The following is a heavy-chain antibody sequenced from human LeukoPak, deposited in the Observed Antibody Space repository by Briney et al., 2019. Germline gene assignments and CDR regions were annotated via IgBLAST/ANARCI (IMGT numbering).Heavy chain of an antibody. CDR2: IRSKANSYAT. D-gene: IGHD4-11*01. CDR1: GSTFSGSA. CDR3: THEGGNYDY. Sequence: PGGSLRLSCAASGSTFSGSAMHWVRQASGKGLEWVGRIRSKANSYATAYAASVKGRFTISRDDSKNTAYLQMNSLKTEDTAVYYCTHEGGNYDYWGQGTLVTVSS. J-gene: IGHJ4*02. V-gene: IGHV3-73*01.